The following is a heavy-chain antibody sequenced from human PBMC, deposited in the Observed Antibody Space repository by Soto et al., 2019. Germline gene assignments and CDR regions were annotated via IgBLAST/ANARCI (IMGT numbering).Heavy chain of an antibody. Sequence: GGSLRLSCAASGFTFSSYGMHWVRQAPGKGLEWVAVISYDGSNKYYADSVKGRFTISRDNSKNTLYPQMNSLRAEDTAVYYCATGTYYDFWSGYPSAFDIWGQGTMVTVSS. CDR2: ISYDGSNK. CDR1: GFTFSSYG. D-gene: IGHD3-3*01. J-gene: IGHJ3*02. CDR3: ATGTYYDFWSGYPSAFDI. V-gene: IGHV3-30*03.